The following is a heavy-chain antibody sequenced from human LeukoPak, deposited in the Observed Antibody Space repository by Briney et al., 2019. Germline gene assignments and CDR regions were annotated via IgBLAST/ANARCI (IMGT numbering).Heavy chain of an antibody. CDR3: ARESVCSGGSCYSFDY. CDR2: FDPEDGET. V-gene: IGHV1-24*01. Sequence: ASVTVSCKVSGYTLTELSMHWVRQAPGKGLEWMGGFDPEDGETIYAQKFQGRVTMTEDTSTDTAYMELSSLRSEDTAAYYCARESVCSGGSCYSFDYWGQGTLVTVSS. CDR1: GYTLTELS. J-gene: IGHJ4*02. D-gene: IGHD2-15*01.